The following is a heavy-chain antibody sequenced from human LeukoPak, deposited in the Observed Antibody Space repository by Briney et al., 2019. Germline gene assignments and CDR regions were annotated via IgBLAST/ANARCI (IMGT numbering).Heavy chain of an antibody. V-gene: IGHV4-39*06. CDR3: ASLRVPGYFDY. CDR2: IYCNSNT. J-gene: IGHJ4*03. Sequence: SETPSLTCTVSGDSVSSSDYYWPWIRQPPGKGLEWIRNIYCNSNTYYNSSLKSRVTISIDTSKKKFPLRLNAVAAADTAVYYWASLRVPGYFDYWGQGALVTVSS. CDR1: GDSVSSSDYY. D-gene: IGHD3-16*01.